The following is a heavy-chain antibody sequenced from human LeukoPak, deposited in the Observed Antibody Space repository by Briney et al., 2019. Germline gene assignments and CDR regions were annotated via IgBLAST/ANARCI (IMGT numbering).Heavy chain of an antibody. J-gene: IGHJ3*02. CDR1: GFTFSSYA. D-gene: IGHD4-11*01. CDR3: AKWGTQSNYRPDYAFDI. CDR2: ISGSGGST. V-gene: IGHV3-23*01. Sequence: GGSLRLSCAASGFTFSSYAMSWVRQAPGKGLEWVSAISGSGGSTYYADSVKGRFTISRDNSKNTLYLQMNSLRAEDTAVYYCAKWGTQSNYRPDYAFDIWGQGTMVTVSS.